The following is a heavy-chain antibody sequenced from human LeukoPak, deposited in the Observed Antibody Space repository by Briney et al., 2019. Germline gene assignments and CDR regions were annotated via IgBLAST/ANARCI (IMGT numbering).Heavy chain of an antibody. Sequence: GGSLRLSCAASGFTFSSYGMHWVRQAPGEGLEWVAVIWYDGSNKYYADSVKGRFTISRDNSKNTLYLQMNSLRAEDTAVYYCAKDSGSMVALDYWGQGTLVTVSS. CDR2: IWYDGSNK. V-gene: IGHV3-33*06. CDR3: AKDSGSMVALDY. CDR1: GFTFSSYG. D-gene: IGHD4/OR15-4a*01. J-gene: IGHJ4*02.